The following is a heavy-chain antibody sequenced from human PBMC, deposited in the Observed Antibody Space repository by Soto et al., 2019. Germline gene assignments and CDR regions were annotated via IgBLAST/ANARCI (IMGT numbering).Heavy chain of an antibody. J-gene: IGHJ4*02. CDR3: AGTQFDTSGYYPSGLEL. CDR1: GGTFKSYV. CDR2: IIPFLGSA. D-gene: IGHD3-22*01. V-gene: IGHV1-69*01. Sequence: QVQLEQSGAEVEKPGSSVKVSCKPSGGTFKSYVLNWVRQAPGQGLEWMGGIIPFLGSADYAQKFQDRFTITADESTSTAYLELSSLRSEDSAGYYCAGTQFDTSGYYPSGLELWGQGTLVTVAS.